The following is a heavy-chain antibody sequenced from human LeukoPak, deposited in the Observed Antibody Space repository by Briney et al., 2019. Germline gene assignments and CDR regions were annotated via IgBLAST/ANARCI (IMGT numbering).Heavy chain of an antibody. CDR1: GYPFTTWE. CDR3: ARGPRNDP. CDR2: VHPNGGNT. D-gene: IGHD1-14*01. Sequence: GGSVQFSCQTSGYPFTTWEINWARPAAGQGLEWMGWVHPNGGNTAYAQKCQGRVTMTRDTSISTAYMELSGLTSDDTAGYFCARGPRNDPWGQGTLVTVSS. V-gene: IGHV1-8*01. J-gene: IGHJ5*02.